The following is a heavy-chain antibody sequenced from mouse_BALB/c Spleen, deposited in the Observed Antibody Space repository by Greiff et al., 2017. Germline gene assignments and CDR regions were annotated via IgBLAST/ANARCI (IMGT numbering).Heavy chain of an antibody. CDR1: GFNIKDTY. V-gene: IGHV14-3*02. CDR2: IDPANGNT. Sequence: EVKLQESGAELVKPGASVKLSCTASGFNIKDTYMHWVKQRPEQGLEWIGRIDPANGNTKYDPKFQGKATITADTSSNTAYLQLSSLTSEDTAVYYCARSRDYDWFAYWGQGTLVTVSA. CDR3: ARSRDYDWFAY. D-gene: IGHD2-4*01. J-gene: IGHJ3*01.